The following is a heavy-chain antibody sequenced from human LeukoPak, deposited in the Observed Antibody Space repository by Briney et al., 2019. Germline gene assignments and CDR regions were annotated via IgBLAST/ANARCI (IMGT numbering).Heavy chain of an antibody. CDR3: ARDTKSDYGDYVAAFDI. CDR2: INPNSDGT. J-gene: IGHJ3*02. D-gene: IGHD4-17*01. CDR1: GYTFTGYY. Sequence: ASVKVSCKASGYTFTGYYMHWVRQAPGQGLEWMGWINPNSDGTNYAQKFQGRVTMTRDTSISTAYMELSRLRSDDTAVYYCARDTKSDYGDYVAAFDIWGQGTMVTVSS. V-gene: IGHV1-2*02.